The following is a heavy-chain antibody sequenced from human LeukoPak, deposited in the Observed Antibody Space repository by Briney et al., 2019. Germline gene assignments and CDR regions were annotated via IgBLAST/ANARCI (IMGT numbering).Heavy chain of an antibody. J-gene: IGHJ4*02. CDR1: GGSISSYY. Sequence: SETLSLTCTVSGGSISSYYWSWIRQLPGKGLEWIAYISDIGSINYNPSLKSRVTISLDTSKNQFSLKLSSVTAADTAVYYCAGHHPRNTVDFWGQGTLVTVSS. CDR3: AGHHPRNTVDF. CDR2: ISDIGSI. D-gene: IGHD2-8*02. V-gene: IGHV4-59*08.